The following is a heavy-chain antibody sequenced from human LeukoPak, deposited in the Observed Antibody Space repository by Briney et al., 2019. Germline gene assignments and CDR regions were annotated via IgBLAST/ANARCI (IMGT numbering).Heavy chain of an antibody. Sequence: ASVKVSCKASGYTFTGYYMHWVRQAPGQGLEWMGWINPNSGGTNYAQKFQGRVTMTRDTSISTAYMELSRPRSDDTAVYYCATEYDDYSDGMDVWGQGTTVTVSS. V-gene: IGHV1-2*02. CDR2: INPNSGGT. J-gene: IGHJ6*02. D-gene: IGHD4-17*01. CDR1: GYTFTGYY. CDR3: ATEYDDYSDGMDV.